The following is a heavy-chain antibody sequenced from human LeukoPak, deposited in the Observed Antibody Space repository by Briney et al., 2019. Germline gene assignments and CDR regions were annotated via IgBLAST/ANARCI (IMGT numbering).Heavy chain of an antibody. D-gene: IGHD1-26*01. CDR1: GVSISSCSYY. CDR3: ARHSEPGKYSYYYYMDV. V-gene: IGHV4-39*01. Sequence: AETLSLTCTVSGVSISSCSYYWVWIRQPPGKGRVWCGSIYYSGSTYYNPSLKSRVNISVDTSKNQFSLKLSSVTAADTAVYYCARHSEPGKYSYYYYMDVWGKGTTVTISS. CDR2: IYYSGST. J-gene: IGHJ6*03.